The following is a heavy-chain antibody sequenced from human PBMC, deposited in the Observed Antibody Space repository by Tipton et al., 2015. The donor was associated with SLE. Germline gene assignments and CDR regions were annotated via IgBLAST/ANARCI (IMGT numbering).Heavy chain of an antibody. J-gene: IGHJ4*02. V-gene: IGHV4-34*01. CDR1: GGSFSGYY. D-gene: IGHD6-19*01. CDR3: ARGYSSGWSLGYFDY. Sequence: TLSLTCAIYGGSFSGYYWSWIRQPPGKGLEWIGEINHSGSTNYNPSLKSRVTISVDTSKNQFSLKLSSVTAADTVVYYCARGYSSGWSLGYFDYWGQGTLVTVSS. CDR2: INHSGST.